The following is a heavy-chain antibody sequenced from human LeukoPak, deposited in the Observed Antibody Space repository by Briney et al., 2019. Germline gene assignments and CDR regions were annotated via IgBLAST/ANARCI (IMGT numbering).Heavy chain of an antibody. Sequence: SETLSLTCTVSGGSISSYYWSWIRQPPGKGLEWIGYIYYSGSTNYNPSLKSRVTISVDTSKNQFSLKLSSVTAADTAVYYCAREGEYYYDSSGYYYFDYWGQGTLVTVS. V-gene: IGHV4-59*01. CDR3: AREGEYYYDSSGYYYFDY. CDR1: GGSISSYY. CDR2: IYYSGST. J-gene: IGHJ4*02. D-gene: IGHD3-22*01.